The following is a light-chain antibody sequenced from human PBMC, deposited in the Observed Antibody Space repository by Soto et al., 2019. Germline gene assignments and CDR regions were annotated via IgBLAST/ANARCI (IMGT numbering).Light chain of an antibody. CDR3: HQYGSSLLT. J-gene: IGKJ3*01. V-gene: IGKV3-20*01. CDR2: GAS. CDR1: QSVSSSY. Sequence: EIVLTLSPGTLSLSPGERATLSCRASQSVSSSYLAWYQQKPGQAPRLLIYGASRRATGIPDRFSGSGSGTDFTINISTLEPEDFAVYYCHQYGSSLLTFGPGTKVDIK.